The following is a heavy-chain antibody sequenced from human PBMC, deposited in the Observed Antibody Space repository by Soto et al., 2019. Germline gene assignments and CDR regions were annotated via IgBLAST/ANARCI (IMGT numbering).Heavy chain of an antibody. D-gene: IGHD3-3*01. CDR1: GGSVNGYY. CDR2: INHTGGT. Sequence: GTLSLTCAVYGGSVNGYYWNWIRQPAGKGLEWIGEINHTGGTHYNPSLKSRVTMSVDTSKNQFSLRLSSVTAADTAIYYCATRITVFGLLIPPFDPWGQGTQVTV. CDR3: ATRITVFGLLIPPFDP. J-gene: IGHJ5*02. V-gene: IGHV4-34*01.